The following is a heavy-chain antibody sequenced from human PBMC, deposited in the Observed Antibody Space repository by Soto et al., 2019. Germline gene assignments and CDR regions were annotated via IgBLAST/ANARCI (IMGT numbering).Heavy chain of an antibody. J-gene: IGHJ4*02. Sequence: QVQLVQSGAEVKKPGASVKVSCKASGYTFTSYGINWVRQAPGQGLEWMGWINTYDGNTNHAQKFQGRVTMTTDTSTSTAYMELRSLSSDDTAVYYCVASQQFDYWGQGTLVTVSS. V-gene: IGHV1-18*01. D-gene: IGHD6-13*01. CDR3: VASQQFDY. CDR2: INTYDGNT. CDR1: GYTFTSYG.